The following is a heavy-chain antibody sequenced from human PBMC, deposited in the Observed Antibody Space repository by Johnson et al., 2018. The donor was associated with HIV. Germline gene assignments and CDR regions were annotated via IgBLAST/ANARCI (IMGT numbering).Heavy chain of an antibody. CDR1: GFIFDDYG. CDR3: AREGGSYKDDAFDI. V-gene: IGHV3-20*04. Sequence: VQLVESGGGVVRPGGSQRLSCAASGFIFDDYGMSWVRQAPGKGLEWVSSINWNGGSTGYGDSVKGRFTSSRDNAKNSLYLQMNSMRAEDTALYYCAREGGSYKDDAFDIWGQGTVVTVSS. J-gene: IGHJ3*02. CDR2: INWNGGST. D-gene: IGHD1-26*01.